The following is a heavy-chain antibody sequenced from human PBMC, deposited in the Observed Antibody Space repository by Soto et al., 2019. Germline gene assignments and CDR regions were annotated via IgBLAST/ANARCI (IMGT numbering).Heavy chain of an antibody. V-gene: IGHV5-10-1*01. Sequence: GESLKISCKGSGYSFTSYWISWVRQMPGKGLEWMGRIDPSDSYTNYSPSFQGHVTISADKSISTAYLQWSSLKASDTAMYYCGRHYYDSSGYYYGDYWGQGTLVTVSS. CDR3: GRHYYDSSGYYYGDY. D-gene: IGHD3-22*01. CDR1: GYSFTSYW. J-gene: IGHJ4*02. CDR2: IDPSDSYT.